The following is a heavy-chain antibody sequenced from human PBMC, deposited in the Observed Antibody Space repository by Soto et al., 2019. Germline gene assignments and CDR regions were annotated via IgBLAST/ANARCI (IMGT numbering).Heavy chain of an antibody. J-gene: IGHJ5*02. CDR2: INHSGGT. CDR1: GGSFSGYY. D-gene: IGHD2-15*01. V-gene: IGHV4-34*01. Sequence: SETLSLTCAVYGGSFSGYYWSWIRQPPGKGLEWIGEINHSGGTNYNPSLKSRVTISVDTSKNQFSLKLSSVTAADTAVYYCARGGIVVVVAAKTNWFDPWGQGTLVTVSS. CDR3: ARGGIVVVVAAKTNWFDP.